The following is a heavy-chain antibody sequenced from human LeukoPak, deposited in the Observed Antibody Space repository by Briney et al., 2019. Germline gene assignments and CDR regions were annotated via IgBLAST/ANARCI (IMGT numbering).Heavy chain of an antibody. CDR2: IKSDGSNK. CDR1: GFTFSNNL. V-gene: IGHV3-74*03. D-gene: IGHD6-13*01. Sequence: GGSLRLSCVASGFTFSNNLMLWVRQAPGKGLVWVSRIKSDGSNKMYADSVKGRFTISRDNAEHTLYLQMNSLSVEDTAVYYCTREGSLGQQLPPDYWGQGTLVTVSS. J-gene: IGHJ4*02. CDR3: TREGSLGQQLPPDY.